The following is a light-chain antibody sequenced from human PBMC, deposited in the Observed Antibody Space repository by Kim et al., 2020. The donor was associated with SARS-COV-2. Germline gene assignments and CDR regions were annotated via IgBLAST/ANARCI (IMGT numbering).Light chain of an antibody. CDR1: QSISNY. V-gene: IGKV1-39*01. Sequence: DIQMTQSPSSLSASVGDRVTITCRASQSISNYLNWYQQKPGKAPNLLIYGASGLESGVPSRFSGSGSGTDFTLTINSLQPEDFATYYGQQSYSSPLTFGGGTKVDIK. CDR2: GAS. J-gene: IGKJ4*01. CDR3: QQSYSSPLT.